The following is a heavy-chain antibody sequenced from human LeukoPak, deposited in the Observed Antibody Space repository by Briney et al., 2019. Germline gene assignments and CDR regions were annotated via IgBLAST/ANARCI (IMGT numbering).Heavy chain of an antibody. J-gene: IGHJ4*02. V-gene: IGHV3-23*01. CDR3: AKFLPTHIVVANYYFDY. CDR2: ISGSGGST. CDR1: GFTFSSYA. Sequence: GGSPRLSFAASGFTFSSYAMSWVRQAPGKGLEWVSAISGSGGSTYYADSVKGRFTISRDNSKNTLYLQMNSLRAEDTAVYYCAKFLPTHIVVANYYFDYWGQGTLVTVSS. D-gene: IGHD2-21*01.